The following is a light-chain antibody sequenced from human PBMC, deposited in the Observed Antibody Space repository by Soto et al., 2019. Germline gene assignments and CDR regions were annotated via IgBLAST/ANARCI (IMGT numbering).Light chain of an antibody. CDR3: QQRSNWQYT. Sequence: EVVLTQSPATLSLSPGEGATLSCRASQSVSSYLAWYQQRPGQAPRLLIYDASNRATGIPARFSGSGSGTDFTLTICSLEPEDFAIYYCQQRSNWQYTFGQGTKLEIK. J-gene: IGKJ2*01. V-gene: IGKV3-11*01. CDR2: DAS. CDR1: QSVSSY.